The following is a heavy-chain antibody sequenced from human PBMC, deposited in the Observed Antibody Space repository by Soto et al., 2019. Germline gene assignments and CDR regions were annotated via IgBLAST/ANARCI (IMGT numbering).Heavy chain of an antibody. CDR2: ISYDGSNK. CDR1: GFTFSSYA. J-gene: IGHJ4*02. D-gene: IGHD3-10*01. Sequence: QVQLVESGGGVVQPGRSLRLSCEAPGFTFSSYAMHWVRQATGKGLEWVAVISYDGSNKYYADCVKGRFTISRDNSKDTLYLQMNSLRAEDRAVYYCARRYYGSGSYGGFCYYGVQGTLVTFSS. CDR3: ARRYYGSGSYGGFCYY. V-gene: IGHV3-30*14.